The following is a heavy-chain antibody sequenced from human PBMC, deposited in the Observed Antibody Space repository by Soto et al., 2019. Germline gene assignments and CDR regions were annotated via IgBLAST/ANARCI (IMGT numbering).Heavy chain of an antibody. D-gene: IGHD5-12*01. CDR1: GFTFSSYW. CDR2: IKQDGSEK. CDR3: ARDYSGYDEAFDYYYYYMDV. Sequence: GGSLRLSCAASGFTFSSYWMSWVRQAPGKGLEWVANIKQDGSEKYYVDSVKGRFTISRDNAKNLLYLQMNSLRAEDTAVYYCARDYSGYDEAFDYYYYYMDVWGKGTTVTVSS. V-gene: IGHV3-7*01. J-gene: IGHJ6*03.